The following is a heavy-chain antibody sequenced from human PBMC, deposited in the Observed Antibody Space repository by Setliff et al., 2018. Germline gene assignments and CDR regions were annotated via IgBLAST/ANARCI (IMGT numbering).Heavy chain of an antibody. J-gene: IGHJ4*02. CDR2: VHFGGNT. Sequence: ETLSLTCTVSSGSINSYYWSWVRQSPGKGLEWIGFVHFGGNTNYNPSLKSRVTMSADTSNNQFSLNLKSVTAADTAVYFCARGYYNVLSGYYTPYYFDYWGQGTLVTVSS. CDR1: SGSINSYY. V-gene: IGHV4-59*01. CDR3: ARGYYNVLSGYYTPYYFDY. D-gene: IGHD3-3*01.